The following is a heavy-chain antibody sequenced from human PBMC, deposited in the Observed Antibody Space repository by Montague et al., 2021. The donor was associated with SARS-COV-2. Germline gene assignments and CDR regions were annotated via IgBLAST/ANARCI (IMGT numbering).Heavy chain of an antibody. CDR2: INHSGST. J-gene: IGHJ6*02. CDR3: ARGSWHSVVVTAIRGGYYGIDV. V-gene: IGHV4-34*01. D-gene: IGHD2-21*02. Sequence: SETLSLTCAVYGGSFSGYYWSWVRQPPGKGMEWIGEINHSGSTNYNPSLKSRVTISVDTSKNQFSLKLSSVTATDTAVSYCARGSWHSVVVTAIRGGYYGIDVWGQGTTVTVSS. CDR1: GGSFSGYY.